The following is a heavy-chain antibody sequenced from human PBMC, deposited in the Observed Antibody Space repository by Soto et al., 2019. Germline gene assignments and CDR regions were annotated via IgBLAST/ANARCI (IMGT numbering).Heavy chain of an antibody. CDR1: GGSISSYY. V-gene: IGHV4-59*01. J-gene: IGHJ4*02. CDR3: ARSHEHSNYYCDY. CDR2: IYYSGST. Sequence: PSETLSLPCTVSGGSISSYYWSWIRQPPGKGLEWIGYIYYSGSTNYNPSLKSRVTISVDTSKNQFSLKLSSVTAADTAVYYCARSHEHSNYYCDYWCQGTRVTVSS. D-gene: IGHD4-4*01.